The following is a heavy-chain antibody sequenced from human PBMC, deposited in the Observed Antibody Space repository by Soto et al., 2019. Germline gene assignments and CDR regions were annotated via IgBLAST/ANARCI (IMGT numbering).Heavy chain of an antibody. CDR1: GDSVSSPRYY. Sequence: QVQLQESGPGLVKPSETLSLTCTVSGDSVSSPRYYWNWIRQTPGKGLEWIGYVYNNGATNYNPSLKSRVTISVDTSKNQFSLTLNSLTAPDKAVYYCARERGDNWFDPWGQGTLVTVSS. CDR2: VYNNGAT. V-gene: IGHV4-61*01. CDR3: ARERGDNWFDP. J-gene: IGHJ5*02.